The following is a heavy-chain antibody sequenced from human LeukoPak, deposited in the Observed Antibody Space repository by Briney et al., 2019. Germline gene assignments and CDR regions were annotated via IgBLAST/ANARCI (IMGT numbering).Heavy chain of an antibody. Sequence: SETLSLTCSVSGGSISSRSYYWGWIRQPPGKGLEWIGSSYYSGSTYYNPSLKSRVTISVDTSKNQFSLKLSSVTAADTAVYYCARPVPSRLGWFDPWGQGTLVTVSS. D-gene: IGHD1-1*01. CDR2: SYYSGST. J-gene: IGHJ5*02. V-gene: IGHV4-39*01. CDR1: GGSISSRSYY. CDR3: ARPVPSRLGWFDP.